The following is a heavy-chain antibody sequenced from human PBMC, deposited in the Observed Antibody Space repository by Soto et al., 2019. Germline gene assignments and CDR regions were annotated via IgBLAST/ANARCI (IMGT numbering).Heavy chain of an antibody. D-gene: IGHD3-22*01. CDR3: AKDLRMIVVVSPFDY. CDR1: GFTFSSYV. J-gene: IGHJ4*02. V-gene: IGHV3-30*18. Sequence: QVQLVESGGVVVQPGRSLRLSCAASGFTFSSYVMHWVRQAPGKGLDWVAVISYDGRNKYYADSLKGRFTISRDNSKNTLYLQMNSLRAEDTAVYYCAKDLRMIVVVSPFDYWGPGTLVTGSS. CDR2: ISYDGRNK.